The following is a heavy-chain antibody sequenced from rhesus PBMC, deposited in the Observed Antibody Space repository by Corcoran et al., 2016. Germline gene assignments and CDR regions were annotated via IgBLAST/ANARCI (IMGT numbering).Heavy chain of an antibody. CDR1: GGTLSSGYNY. CDR3: ARGVWSGYLDV. CDR2: IYSNSEST. V-gene: IGHV4S12*01. Sequence: QVQLQESGPGVVKPSETLSLTCAFSGGTLSSGYNYWTWIRQPPGKGLEWIGGIYSNSESTNYNPSLKSRVTISKDTSKNQFSLKLSSVTATDTAVYYCARGVWSGYLDVWGQGLRVTVSS. J-gene: IGHJ3*01. D-gene: IGHD3-3*01.